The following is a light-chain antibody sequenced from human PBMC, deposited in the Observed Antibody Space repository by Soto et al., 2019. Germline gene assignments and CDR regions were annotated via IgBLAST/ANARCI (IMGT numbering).Light chain of an antibody. CDR2: GAS. V-gene: IGKV3-15*01. J-gene: IGKJ4*01. CDR3: QQYNKWPLT. Sequence: EVVLTQSPGTLSLSPGERATLSCRASQSVSSSYLAWYQQKPGQAPRLLIYGASNRATGIPARFSGSGSGTEFTLTISSLQSEDSAVYHCQQYNKWPLTFGGGTKVDIK. CDR1: QSVSSSY.